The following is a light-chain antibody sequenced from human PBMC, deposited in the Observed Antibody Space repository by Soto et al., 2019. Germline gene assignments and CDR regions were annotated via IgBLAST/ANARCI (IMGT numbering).Light chain of an antibody. V-gene: IGKV1-39*01. CDR2: AAS. J-gene: IGKJ4*01. CDR1: QSISTY. Sequence: DIQMTRSPSSLSASVGDRVTISCRASQSISTYLNWYQQKPGKAPDLLIYAASSLQSGVPPRFSGSGSGTDFTLTIMSLQPEDFATYYCQQSYTAPLTFGGGTKVEIK. CDR3: QQSYTAPLT.